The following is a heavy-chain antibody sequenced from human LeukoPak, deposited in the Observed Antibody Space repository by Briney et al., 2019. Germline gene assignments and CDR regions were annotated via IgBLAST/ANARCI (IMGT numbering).Heavy chain of an antibody. CDR2: ISAYNGNT. Sequence: GASVKVSCKASGYIFTTYSISWVRQDPGQGLEWMGWISAYNGNTNYAQKLQGRVTMTTDTSTSTAYMERRSLRSDDTAVYYCARGLSSSSWWYFDYWGQGTLVTVSS. V-gene: IGHV1-18*01. CDR3: ARGLSSSSWWYFDY. D-gene: IGHD6-13*01. J-gene: IGHJ4*02. CDR1: GYIFTTYS.